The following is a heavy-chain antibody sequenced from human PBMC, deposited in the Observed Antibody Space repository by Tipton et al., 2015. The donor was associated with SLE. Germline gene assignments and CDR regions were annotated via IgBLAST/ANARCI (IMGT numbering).Heavy chain of an antibody. D-gene: IGHD3-10*02. J-gene: IGHJ6*02. CDR2: MSPNSGNT. Sequence: QSGPEVKKPGASVKVSCKASGYTFTSSDINWVRQATGQGLEWMGWMSPNSGNTVSAQKFQGRITMTRNTSISTAYMEVSSLTSEGTAVYYCAAHYFWGGDPHYCGYDDMGVWGQGTTVSVSS. V-gene: IGHV1-8*01. CDR3: AAHYFWGGDPHYCGYDDMGV. CDR1: GYTFTSSD.